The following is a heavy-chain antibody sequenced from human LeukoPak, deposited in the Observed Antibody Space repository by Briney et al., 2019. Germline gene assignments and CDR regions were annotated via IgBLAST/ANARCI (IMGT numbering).Heavy chain of an antibody. Sequence: SETLSLTCTVSGGSISSYFWSWIRQPPGKGLEWIGYVYSSGITNYNPSLKSRVNISMDMSNNQFSLKLSSVTAADTAVYYCARREKFDYGLRYWGQGTLVTVSS. CDR1: GGSISSYF. V-gene: IGHV4-59*01. J-gene: IGHJ4*02. CDR2: VYSSGIT. D-gene: IGHD4-17*01. CDR3: ARREKFDYGLRY.